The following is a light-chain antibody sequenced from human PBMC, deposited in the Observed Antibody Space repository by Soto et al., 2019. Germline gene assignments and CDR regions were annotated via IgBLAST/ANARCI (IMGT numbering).Light chain of an antibody. Sequence: IQMTQSPSSLSASVRDRVTITCRASQDIGNDLGWYQQKPGKAPNLLIYAASSLRSGVPSRFSGSGSGTHFTLTINSLQAEDSATYFCLQDSTYPWTFGQGTKVEIK. CDR2: AAS. CDR1: QDIGND. V-gene: IGKV1-6*02. CDR3: LQDSTYPWT. J-gene: IGKJ1*01.